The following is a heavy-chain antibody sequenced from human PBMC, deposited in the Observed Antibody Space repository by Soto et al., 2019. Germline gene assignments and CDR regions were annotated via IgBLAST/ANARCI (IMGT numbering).Heavy chain of an antibody. CDR3: ARSRDGYSFYFYYGMDV. Sequence: LXLSCAASGFTFTRYDMHWVRQAPGKGLEWMALILHDGSAEYYADSAKGRFTISRDNSKSTLYLQMNSLRAEDTAVYYCARSRDGYSFYFYYGMDVWGQGTKVTVYS. CDR2: ILHDGSAE. D-gene: IGHD4-4*01. CDR1: GFTFTRYD. J-gene: IGHJ6*02. V-gene: IGHV3-33*05.